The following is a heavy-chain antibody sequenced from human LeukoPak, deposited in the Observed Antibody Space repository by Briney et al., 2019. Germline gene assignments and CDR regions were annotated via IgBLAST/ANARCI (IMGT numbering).Heavy chain of an antibody. J-gene: IGHJ4*02. CDR2: IYSGGNT. Sequence: GGSLRLSCTVSGFTVSSNSWSWVRQAPGKGLEWVSFIYSGGNTHYSDSVKGRFTISRDNSKNTLYLQMNSLRAEDTAVYYCAKIGIDTAMGDFDYWGQGTLVTVSS. V-gene: IGHV3-53*05. D-gene: IGHD5-18*01. CDR3: AKIGIDTAMGDFDY. CDR1: GFTVSSNS.